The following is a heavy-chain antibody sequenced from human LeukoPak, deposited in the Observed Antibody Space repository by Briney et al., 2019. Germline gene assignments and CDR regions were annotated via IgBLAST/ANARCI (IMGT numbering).Heavy chain of an antibody. CDR2: ISWNGDNI. Sequence: GRSLRLSCAASGFTFDDYAMHWVRQAPGKGLEWVSGISWNGDNINYADSVKGRFTISRDNSKNTLYLQMNSLKTEDTAVYYCITEASGSYGYFDYWGQGTLVTVSS. J-gene: IGHJ4*02. V-gene: IGHV3-9*01. CDR1: GFTFDDYA. CDR3: ITEASGSYGYFDY. D-gene: IGHD1-26*01.